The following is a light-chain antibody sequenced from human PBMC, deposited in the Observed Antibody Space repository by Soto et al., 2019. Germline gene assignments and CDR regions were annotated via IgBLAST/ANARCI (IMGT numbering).Light chain of an antibody. V-gene: IGLV2-14*01. Sequence: QSALTQPASVSGSPGQSITISCTGTSSDVGGYNYVSWYQQHPGKAPKLMIYDVSNRPSGVSNRFSGSKSSNTASLTISGLQAEDEADYYCSSYTSSTPDFGTGTKLTVL. CDR1: SSDVGGYNY. CDR3: SSYTSSTPD. CDR2: DVS. J-gene: IGLJ1*01.